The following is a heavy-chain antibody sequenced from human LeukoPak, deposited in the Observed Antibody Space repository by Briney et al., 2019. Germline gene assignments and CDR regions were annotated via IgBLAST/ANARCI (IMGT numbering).Heavy chain of an antibody. J-gene: IGHJ4*02. D-gene: IGHD6-13*01. Sequence: SGTLSLTCTVSGASFSSSTYYWGWIRQPPGKGLEWIGSIYYSGSTYYNPSLKSRVTMSVDTSKNQFSLKLSSVTAADTAVYYCARHAGGISATCTRPFDYWGQGTLVTVSS. CDR1: GASFSSSTYY. V-gene: IGHV4-39*01. CDR2: IYYSGST. CDR3: ARHAGGISATCTRPFDY.